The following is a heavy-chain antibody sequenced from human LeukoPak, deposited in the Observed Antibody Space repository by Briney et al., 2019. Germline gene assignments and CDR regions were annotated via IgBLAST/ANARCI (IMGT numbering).Heavy chain of an antibody. V-gene: IGHV1-69*05. CDR1: GGTFSSYA. Sequence: ASVKVSCKASGGTFSSYAISWVRQAPGQGLEWMGGIIPIFGTANYAQKFQGRVTITTDESTSTAYMELSSLRSEDTAVYYCARDRSSDYSDSSGYFDYWGQGTLVTVSS. J-gene: IGHJ4*02. D-gene: IGHD3-22*01. CDR3: ARDRSSDYSDSSGYFDY. CDR2: IIPIFGTA.